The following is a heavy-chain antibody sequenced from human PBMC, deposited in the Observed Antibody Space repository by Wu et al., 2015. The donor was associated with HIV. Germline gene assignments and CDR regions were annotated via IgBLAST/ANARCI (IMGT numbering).Heavy chain of an antibody. Sequence: QVQLVQSGAEVKKPGASVKVSCKAAGYRFIYYYIHWVRQAPGQGLEWMGWTNPKNGDTNFAQTFKGRITMTRDTSINTAYMVLTSLKSNDTALYFCARDWQFHVIFDDYYIDVWGEGTTVIVSS. D-gene: IGHD3-3*02. CDR1: GYRFIYYY. V-gene: IGHV1-2*02. CDR2: TNPKNGDT. J-gene: IGHJ6*03. CDR3: ARDWQFHVIFDDYYIDV.